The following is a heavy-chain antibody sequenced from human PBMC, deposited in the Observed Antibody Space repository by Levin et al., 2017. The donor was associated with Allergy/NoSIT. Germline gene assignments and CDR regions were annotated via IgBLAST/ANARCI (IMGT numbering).Heavy chain of an antibody. J-gene: IGHJ6*02. D-gene: IGHD3-10*01. CDR2: IGSDGSPI. CDR1: ELTFSTYA. CDR3: AREYRGFGEDYGLDA. V-gene: IGHV3-48*03. Sequence: GGSLRLSCTASELTFSTYAINWVRQAPGKGLEWLAYIGSDGSPIFYADSVKGRFTLSRDSAKKSVYLLMSSLRAEDTAVYYCAREYRGFGEDYGLDAWGQGTTVTVSS.